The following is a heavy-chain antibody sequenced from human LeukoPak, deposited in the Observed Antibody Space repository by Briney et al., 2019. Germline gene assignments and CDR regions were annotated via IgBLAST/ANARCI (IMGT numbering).Heavy chain of an antibody. Sequence: GGSLRLSCAPSGFTFSNHWTLWVRQAPGKGLVWVSRINSDGWSTKYADSVKGRFTISRDDDQNTLYLAIMSSKTAEITAYYCARRGVNYADYANYWGQGTLVTVSS. CDR3: ARRGVNYADYANY. CDR1: GFTFSNHW. CDR2: INSDGWST. D-gene: IGHD4-17*01. V-gene: IGHV3-74*01. J-gene: IGHJ4*02.